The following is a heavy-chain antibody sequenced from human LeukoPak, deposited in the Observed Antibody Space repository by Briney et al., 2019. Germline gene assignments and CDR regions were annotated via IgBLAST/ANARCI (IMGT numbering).Heavy chain of an antibody. J-gene: IGHJ6*02. V-gene: IGHV4-31*11. D-gene: IGHD3-3*01. CDR1: GVSFSGYY. Sequence: SETLSLTCAVYGVSFSGYYWSWIRQHPGKGLEWIGYIYYTGSTYYNPSLKSRVTISVDKSKILFSLKLSSVTAADTAIYYCARDRVVGDRTGNVDVWGQGTTVTVSS. CDR3: ARDRVVGDRTGNVDV. CDR2: IYYTGST.